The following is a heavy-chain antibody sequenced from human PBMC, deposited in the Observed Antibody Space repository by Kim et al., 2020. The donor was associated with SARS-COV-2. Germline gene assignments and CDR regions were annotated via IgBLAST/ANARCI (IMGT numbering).Heavy chain of an antibody. CDR2: ICADGSKI. CDR3: ASLRDGSGSASPGFDS. CDR1: GFTFSSYG. Sequence: GGSLRLSCAASGFTFSSYGMNWVRQAPGKGLEWVAVICADGSKIYYADSVKGRFTISRDKSKNTLYLQMNSLRAEDTAVYYCASLRDGSGSASPGFDSWGQGTLVTVSS. D-gene: IGHD3-10*01. V-gene: IGHV3-33*08. J-gene: IGHJ4*02.